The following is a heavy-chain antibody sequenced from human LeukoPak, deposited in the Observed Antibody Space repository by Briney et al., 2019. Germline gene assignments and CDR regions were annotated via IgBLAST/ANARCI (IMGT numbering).Heavy chain of an antibody. Sequence: SETLSLTCTVSGGSISSYYWXWIXXPPGKXLEWIGXIYYSGSTNYNPSLKSRVTISVDTSKNQFSLKLSSVTAADTAVYYCARGGSYGQPYYFDYWGQGTLVTVSS. J-gene: IGHJ4*02. CDR3: ARGGSYGQPYYFDY. CDR1: GGSISSYY. CDR2: IYYSGST. D-gene: IGHD5-18*01. V-gene: IGHV4-59*01.